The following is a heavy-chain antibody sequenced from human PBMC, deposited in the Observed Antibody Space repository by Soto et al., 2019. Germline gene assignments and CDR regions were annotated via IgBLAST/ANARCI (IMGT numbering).Heavy chain of an antibody. CDR2: ISWNSGSI. Sequence: EVQLVESGGGLVQPGRSLRLSCAASGFTFDDYAMHWVRQAPGKGLEWVSGISWNSGSIGYADSVKGRFTISRDNAKNSLYLQMNSLRAEDTALYYCAKATGDGIGWYFDLWGRGTLVTVSS. CDR1: GFTFDDYA. D-gene: IGHD7-27*01. CDR3: AKATGDGIGWYFDL. J-gene: IGHJ2*01. V-gene: IGHV3-9*01.